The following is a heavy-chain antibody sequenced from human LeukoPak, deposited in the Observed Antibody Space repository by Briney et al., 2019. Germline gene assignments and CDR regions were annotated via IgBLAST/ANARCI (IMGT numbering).Heavy chain of an antibody. V-gene: IGHV1-18*01. CDR2: ISAYNGNT. J-gene: IGHJ6*02. CDR3: ARSAWGGYYYYGMDV. Sequence: ASVKVSCKASGYTFTSYGISWVRQAPGQGLEWMGWISAYNGNTNYAQKLQGRVNMTTDTSTSTAYMELRSLRSDDTAVYYCARSAWGGYYYYGMDVWGQGTTVTVSS. CDR1: GYTFTSYG. D-gene: IGHD3-16*01.